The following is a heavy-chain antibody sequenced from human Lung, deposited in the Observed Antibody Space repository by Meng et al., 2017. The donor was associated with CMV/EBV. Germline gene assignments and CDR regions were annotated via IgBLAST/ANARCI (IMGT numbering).Heavy chain of an antibody. V-gene: IGHV3-23*01. CDR2: ISGSGNTV. CDR3: AKGLAGPNFHWFDS. Sequence: ASGFNFHLYAMNWVRQAPRKALEWVSRISGSGNTVDYVDSVKGRFIISRDNSKNTLYLQMNSLGAEDTAIYYCAKGLAGPNFHWFDSWGQGTLVTVSS. J-gene: IGHJ5*01. CDR1: GFNFHLYA. D-gene: IGHD6-19*01.